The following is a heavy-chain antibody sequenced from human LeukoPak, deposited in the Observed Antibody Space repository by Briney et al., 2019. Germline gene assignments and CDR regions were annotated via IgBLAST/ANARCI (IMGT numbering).Heavy chain of an antibody. CDR1: GGSISSYY. V-gene: IGHV4-59*01. Sequence: PSETLSLTCTVSGGSISSYYWSWIRQPPGKGLEWIGYIYYSGGTNYNPSLKSRVTISVDTSKNQFSLKLSSVTAADTAVYYCARGGGVVPAAIGETLDYWGQGTLVTVSS. CDR2: IYYSGGT. D-gene: IGHD2-2*01. CDR3: ARGGGVVPAAIGETLDY. J-gene: IGHJ4*02.